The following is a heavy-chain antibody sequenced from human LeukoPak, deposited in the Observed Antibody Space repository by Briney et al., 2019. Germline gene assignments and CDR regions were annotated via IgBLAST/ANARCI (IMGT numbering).Heavy chain of an antibody. Sequence: ASVKVSCKASGYTFTGYYMHWVRQAPGQGLEWMGWINPNSGGTNYAQKFQSRDTMTRETFNSTGYMDLSRLRSDDTAVYYWATDDSSVNDYWGQGTLVTVSS. D-gene: IGHD2-15*01. V-gene: IGHV1-2*02. CDR2: INPNSGGT. J-gene: IGHJ4*02. CDR1: GYTFTGYY. CDR3: ATDDSSVNDY.